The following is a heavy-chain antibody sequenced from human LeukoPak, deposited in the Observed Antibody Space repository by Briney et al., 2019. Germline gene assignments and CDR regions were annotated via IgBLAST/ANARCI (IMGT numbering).Heavy chain of an antibody. CDR3: ATLNNSPNDAFDI. J-gene: IGHJ3*02. D-gene: IGHD1-14*01. Sequence: GESLKISCKGSGYSFTNYWIAWVRQMPGKGLEWMGIIYPGDSDTRYSPSFQGQVTISADKSISTASLQWSSLKASDTAMYYCATLNNSPNDAFDIWGQGTMVTVSS. CDR1: GYSFTNYW. V-gene: IGHV5-51*01. CDR2: IYPGDSDT.